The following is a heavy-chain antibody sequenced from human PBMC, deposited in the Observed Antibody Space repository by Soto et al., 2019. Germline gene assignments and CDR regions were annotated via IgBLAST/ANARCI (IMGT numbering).Heavy chain of an antibody. CDR1: GGTFSSYA. V-gene: IGHV1-69*13. J-gene: IGHJ4*02. Sequence: SVKVSCKASGGTFSSYAISWVRQAPGQGLEWMGGIIPIFGTANYAQKFQGRVTITADESTSTAYMELSSLRSEDTAVYYCASRFNGSGSYYNKWGQGTLVTVSS. D-gene: IGHD3-10*01. CDR3: ASRFNGSGSYYNK. CDR2: IIPIFGTA.